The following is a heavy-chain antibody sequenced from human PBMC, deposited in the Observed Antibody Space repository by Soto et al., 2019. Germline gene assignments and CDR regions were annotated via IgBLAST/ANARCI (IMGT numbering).Heavy chain of an antibody. CDR3: ARVIYYYYYMDV. V-gene: IGHV3-74*01. Sequence: EVQLVESGGGLVQPGGSLRLSCAASGFTFSSYWMHWVLQAPGKGLVRVSRINSDGSSTSYADSVKGRFTISRDNAKNTLYPQMNSLRAEDTAVYYCARVIYYYYYMDVWGKGTTVTVSS. CDR1: GFTFSSYW. CDR2: INSDGSST. J-gene: IGHJ6*03.